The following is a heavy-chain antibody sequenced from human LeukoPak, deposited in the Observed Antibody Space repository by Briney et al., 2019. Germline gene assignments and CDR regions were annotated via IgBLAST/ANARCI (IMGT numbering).Heavy chain of an antibody. J-gene: IGHJ5*02. CDR2: INPGDSDT. CDR3: ARQPGAGWFDP. V-gene: IGHV5-51*01. Sequence: GESLKISCQASGYSFTSSWIGWARQMPGKGLEWMAIINPGDSDTRYSPSFQGQVTISADKSISTVYLQWGSLKASNTAMYYCARQPGAGWFDPWGQGTLVTVSS. CDR1: GYSFTSSW. D-gene: IGHD3-10*01.